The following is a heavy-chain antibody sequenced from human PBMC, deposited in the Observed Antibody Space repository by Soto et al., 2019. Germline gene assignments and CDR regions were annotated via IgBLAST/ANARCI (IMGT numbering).Heavy chain of an antibody. CDR1: GFTFSTYS. J-gene: IGHJ4*02. CDR2: ISSSSRYI. D-gene: IGHD5-18*01. Sequence: PGVSLRLSCAASGFTFSTYSMNWVRQAPGKGLEWVSSISSSSRYIYYADSVKGRFTISRDNAMNSLYLQMNSLRAEDTAVYYCARDYSSYGPFDYWGQGTLDTVSS. V-gene: IGHV3-21*01. CDR3: ARDYSSYGPFDY.